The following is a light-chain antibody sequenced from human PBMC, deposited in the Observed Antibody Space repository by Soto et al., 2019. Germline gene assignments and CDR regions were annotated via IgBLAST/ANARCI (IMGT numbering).Light chain of an antibody. CDR1: QSVRSS. J-gene: IGKJ5*01. CDR2: DAS. Sequence: EIVSTQSPGTLSLSTGEKATLSCGASQSVRSSLAWYQQKPGLAPTLLISDASSRASGVPDRFTGGGSGTDFTLSIRRLEPEDFAVYYCQQYTADSPITFGQGTDWRL. V-gene: IGKV3D-20*01. CDR3: QQYTADSPIT.